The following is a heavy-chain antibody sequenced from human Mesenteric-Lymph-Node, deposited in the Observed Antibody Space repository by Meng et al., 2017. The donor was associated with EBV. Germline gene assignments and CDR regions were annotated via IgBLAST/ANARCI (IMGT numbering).Heavy chain of an antibody. CDR2: INTNTGNP. CDR3: ARIDGAIAVSTSYY. J-gene: IGHJ4*02. CDR1: GYTFTKYG. D-gene: IGHD5-24*01. V-gene: IGHV7-4-1*02. Sequence: QGHLVQSGSELKKPGASVKVSCKASGYTFTKYGINWVRQAPGQGLEWMGWINTNTGNPTYAQGFTGRFVFSLDSSVSTAYLQISSLEAEDTAVYYCARIDGAIAVSTSYYWGQGSLVTVSS.